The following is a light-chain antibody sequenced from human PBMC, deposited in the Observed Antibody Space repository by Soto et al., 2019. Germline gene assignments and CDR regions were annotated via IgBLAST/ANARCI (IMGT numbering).Light chain of an antibody. CDR3: QQYYDSPQT. Sequence: DIVMTQSPDSLAVSLGERATINCKSSQSVLYSSNNKNYLAWYQQKPGQPPKLLIYWASTRESGVPDRFSGSGSGTDFTLTISSLPAEDVAVYYCQQYYDSPQTFGQGTNVEIK. V-gene: IGKV4-1*01. CDR2: WAS. J-gene: IGKJ1*01. CDR1: QSVLYSSNNKNY.